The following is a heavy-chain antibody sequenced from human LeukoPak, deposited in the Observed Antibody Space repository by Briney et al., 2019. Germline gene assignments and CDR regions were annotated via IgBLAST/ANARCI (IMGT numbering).Heavy chain of an antibody. CDR2: ISSSSSYI. D-gene: IGHD6-13*01. V-gene: IGHV3-21*01. J-gene: IGHJ6*02. Sequence: GSLRLSCAASGFTFSSYSMNWVRQAPGKGLEWVSSISSSSSYIYYADSVEGRFTISRDNAKNSLYLQMNSLRAEDTAVYYCARFDSSSWLYYYYYGMDVWGQGTTVTVSS. CDR1: GFTFSSYS. CDR3: ARFDSSSWLYYYYYGMDV.